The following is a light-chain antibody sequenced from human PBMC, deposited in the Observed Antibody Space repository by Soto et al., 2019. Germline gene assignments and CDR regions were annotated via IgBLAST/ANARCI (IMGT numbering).Light chain of an antibody. CDR1: NIGSKS. CDR3: QVWDSSSDHVV. V-gene: IGLV3-21*04. J-gene: IGLJ2*01. Sequence: SYELTQPPSVSVAPGKTARITWGGNNIGSKSVHWYQQKPGQAPVLVIYYDSDRTSGIPERFSGSNSGNTATLTISRVEAGDEADYYCQVWDSSSDHVVFGGGTKVTVL. CDR2: YDS.